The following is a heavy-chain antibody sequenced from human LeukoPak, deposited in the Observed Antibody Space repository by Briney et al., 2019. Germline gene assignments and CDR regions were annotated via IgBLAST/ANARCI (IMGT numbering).Heavy chain of an antibody. CDR3: AKISGGYEGHFDY. CDR1: GFTSSSHD. D-gene: IGHD5-12*01. CDR2: IGTGGDT. J-gene: IGHJ4*02. V-gene: IGHV3-13*01. Sequence: GGSLRLSCAASGFTSSSHDMHWVRQVTGKGLEWVATIGTGGDTYYPDSVKGRFTISRDNSKNTLYLQMNSLRAEDTAVYYCAKISGGYEGHFDYWGQGTLVTVSS.